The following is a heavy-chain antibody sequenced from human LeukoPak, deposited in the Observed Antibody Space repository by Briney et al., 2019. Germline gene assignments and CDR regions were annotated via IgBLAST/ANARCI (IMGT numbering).Heavy chain of an antibody. CDR2: IIPILGIA. CDR1: GGTFSSYT. CDR3: ARDPAPGCSSTSCYGYYYYGMDV. D-gene: IGHD2-2*01. V-gene: IGHV1-69*04. Sequence: SVKVSCKASGGTFSSYTISWVRQAPGQGLEWMGRIIPILGIANYAQKFQGRVTITADKSTSTAYMELSSLRSEDTAVYYCARDPAPGCSSTSCYGYYYYGMDVWGQGTTVTVSS. J-gene: IGHJ6*02.